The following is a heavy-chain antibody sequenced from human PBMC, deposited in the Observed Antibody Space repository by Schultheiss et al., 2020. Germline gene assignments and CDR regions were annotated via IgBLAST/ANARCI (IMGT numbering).Heavy chain of an antibody. J-gene: IGHJ4*02. D-gene: IGHD1-7*01. CDR2: ISYDGSNK. Sequence: GGSLRLSCAASGFTFSSYAMHWVRQAPGKGLEWVAVISYDGSNKYYADSVKGRFTISRDNSKNTLYLQMNSLRAEDTAVYYCARDDWNYGSALDYWGQGTLVTVS. V-gene: IGHV3-30-3*01. CDR3: ARDDWNYGSALDY. CDR1: GFTFSSYA.